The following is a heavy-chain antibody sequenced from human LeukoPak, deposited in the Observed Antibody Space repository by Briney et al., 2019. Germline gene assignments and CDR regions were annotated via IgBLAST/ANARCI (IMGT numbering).Heavy chain of an antibody. CDR3: ARLYSGVTRPFDY. CDR1: GGSISSGSYY. J-gene: IGHJ4*02. Sequence: PSETLSLTCTVSGGSISSGSYYWSWIRQPAGKGLEWIGRIYTSGSTNYNPSLKSRVTISVDTSKNQFSLKLSSVTAADTAVYYCARLYSGVTRPFDYWGQGTLVTVSS. D-gene: IGHD4-23*01. V-gene: IGHV4-61*02. CDR2: IYTSGST.